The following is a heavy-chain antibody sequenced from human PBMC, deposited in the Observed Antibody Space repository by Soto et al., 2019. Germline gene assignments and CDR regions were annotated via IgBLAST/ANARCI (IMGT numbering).Heavy chain of an antibody. J-gene: IGHJ3*02. D-gene: IGHD7-27*01. V-gene: IGHV1-69*13. CDR3: ARVSNHADAFDI. CDR2: IIPIFGTA. Sequence: SVKVSCKASGVTFSSYAISWVRQAPGQGLEWMGGIIPIFGTANYAQKFQGRVTITADESTSTAYMELSSLRSEDTAVYYCARVSNHADAFDIWGQGTMVTVSS. CDR1: GVTFSSYA.